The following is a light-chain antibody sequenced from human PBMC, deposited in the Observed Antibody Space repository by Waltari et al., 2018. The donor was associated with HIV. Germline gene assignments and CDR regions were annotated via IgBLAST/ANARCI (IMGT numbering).Light chain of an antibody. CDR3: YSAADKNVL. Sequence: SYELTQPSSVSVSPGQTARITCPGDALAQKYARWFEQKPGQDPILVIYKDTERPSGLPERFSGPSSGTTGTLTISGDQVEDEADYFCYSAADKNVLFGGGTKLTVL. CDR1: ALAQKY. V-gene: IGLV3-27*01. J-gene: IGLJ2*01. CDR2: KDT.